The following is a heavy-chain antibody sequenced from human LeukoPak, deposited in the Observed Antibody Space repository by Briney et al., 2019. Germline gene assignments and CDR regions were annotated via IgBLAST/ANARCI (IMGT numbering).Heavy chain of an antibody. Sequence: PGRSLRLSCEASGFTFDDYAMHWVRQAPGKGLEWVSGISWDSGNIGYADSVKGRFTIARDNAKNSLYLQMNSLRAEDTALYYCAKAGGYNWNYGGIDYWGQGTLVAVSS. J-gene: IGHJ4*02. V-gene: IGHV3-9*01. D-gene: IGHD1-7*01. CDR2: ISWDSGNI. CDR3: AKAGGYNWNYGGIDY. CDR1: GFTFDDYA.